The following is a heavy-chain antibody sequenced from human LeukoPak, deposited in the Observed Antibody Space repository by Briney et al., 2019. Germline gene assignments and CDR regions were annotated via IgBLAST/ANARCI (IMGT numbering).Heavy chain of an antibody. D-gene: IGHD3-16*02. J-gene: IGHJ6*03. CDR1: GYTFTCYG. V-gene: IGHV1-18*01. Sequence: ASVKVSCKASGYTFTCYGITWVRQAPGHGLEWMGWISAYNGDTNYAQKLQGRVTMTTDTSTSTVYMELSSLRSEDTAVYYCARDFRLRLGEISFYYYYYYMDVWGKGTTVTISS. CDR2: ISAYNGDT. CDR3: ARDFRLRLGEISFYYYYYYMDV.